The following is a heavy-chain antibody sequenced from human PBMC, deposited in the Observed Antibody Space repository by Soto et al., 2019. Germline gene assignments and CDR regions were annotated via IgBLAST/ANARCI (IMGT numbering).Heavy chain of an antibody. CDR2: IHHSGST. CDR1: GGSISSSNW. D-gene: IGHD3-22*01. CDR3: AGGRQYDSSGYYAY. J-gene: IGHJ4*02. V-gene: IGHV4-4*02. Sequence: QVQLQESGPGLVKPSGTLSLTCAVSGGSISSSNWWSWVRQPPGKGLEWIGEIHHSGSTNYNPSLKSRVTISEDKSKNQFSLKLSSVTAADTAMYYCAGGRQYDSSGYYAYWGQGTLVTVSS.